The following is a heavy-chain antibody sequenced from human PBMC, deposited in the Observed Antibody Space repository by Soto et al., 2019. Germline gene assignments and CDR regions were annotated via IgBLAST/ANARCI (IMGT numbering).Heavy chain of an antibody. D-gene: IGHD2-2*01. CDR1: GFTFSSYA. Sequence: GGSLRLSCAASGFTFSSYAMHWVRQASGKGLEWVAVISYDGSNKYYADSVKGRFTISRDNSKNTLYLQMNSLRAEDTAVYYCARDNNIVVVPAAHFEYRGQGTLVAVSS. CDR2: ISYDGSNK. J-gene: IGHJ4*02. V-gene: IGHV3-30-3*01. CDR3: ARDNNIVVVPAAHFEY.